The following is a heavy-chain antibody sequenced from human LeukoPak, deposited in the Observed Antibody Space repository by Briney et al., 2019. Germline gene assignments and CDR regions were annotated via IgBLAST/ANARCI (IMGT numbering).Heavy chain of an antibody. Sequence: ASVKVSCKASGFTFTNYGITWVRQAPGQGLEWMGWISGYNGNTEYAQTFQGRVTMTTDTPTSTAYMELRGLRFDDTAVYYCARELGYCGGGSCYCDYWGQGTLVTVSS. CDR2: ISGYNGNT. CDR3: ARELGYCGGGSCYCDY. D-gene: IGHD2-15*01. V-gene: IGHV1-18*01. CDR1: GFTFTNYG. J-gene: IGHJ4*02.